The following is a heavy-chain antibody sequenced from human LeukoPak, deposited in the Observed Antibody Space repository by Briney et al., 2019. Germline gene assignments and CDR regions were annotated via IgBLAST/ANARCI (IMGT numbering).Heavy chain of an antibody. D-gene: IGHD6-6*01. J-gene: IGHJ4*02. CDR3: ARDPPGRPYSSSSYG. CDR1: GGTFSSYA. Sequence: ASVKVSCKASGGTFSSYAISWVRQAPGQGLEWMGGIIPMFGTANYAQKFQGRVTVTADKSTSTAYMELSSLRSEDTAVYYCARDPPGRPYSSSSYGWGQGTLVTVSS. CDR2: IIPMFGTA. V-gene: IGHV1-69*06.